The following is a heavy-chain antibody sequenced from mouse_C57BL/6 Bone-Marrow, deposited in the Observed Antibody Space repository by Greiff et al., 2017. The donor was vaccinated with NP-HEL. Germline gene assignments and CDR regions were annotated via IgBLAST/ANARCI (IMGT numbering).Heavy chain of an antibody. J-gene: IGHJ3*01. D-gene: IGHD1-1*01. CDR2: IYPGSGNT. V-gene: IGHV1-76*01. Sequence: QVQLQQSGAELVRPGASVKLSCKASGYTFTDYYINWVKQRPGQGLEWIARIYPGSGNTYYNEKFKGKATLTAEKSSSTAYMQLSSLTSEDSAVYFCARELRRGFAYWGQGTLVTVSA. CDR3: ARELRRGFAY. CDR1: GYTFTDYY.